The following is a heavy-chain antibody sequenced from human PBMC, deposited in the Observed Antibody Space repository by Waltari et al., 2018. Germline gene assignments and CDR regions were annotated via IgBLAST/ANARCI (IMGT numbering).Heavy chain of an antibody. J-gene: IGHJ5*02. V-gene: IGHV1-58*02. CDR1: GFTFTSSA. CDR3: AASSYDFWSGYPTNWFDP. CDR2: IVVGSGNT. Sequence: QMQLVQSGPEVKKPGTSVKVSCKASGFTFTSSAMQWVRQAGGQRLEWIGWIVVGSGNTNHAQKFQERVTITRDMSTSTAYMELSSLRSEDTAVYYCAASSYDFWSGYPTNWFDPWGQGTLVTVSS. D-gene: IGHD3-3*01.